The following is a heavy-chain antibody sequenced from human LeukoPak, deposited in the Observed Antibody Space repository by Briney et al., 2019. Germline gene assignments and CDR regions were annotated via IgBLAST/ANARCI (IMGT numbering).Heavy chain of an antibody. CDR2: INPSGGST. J-gene: IGHJ6*03. CDR1: GYTFTSYY. V-gene: IGHV1-46*01. D-gene: IGHD3-10*01. CDR3: ARRASVGRVRRGTMVRGVTSSDYYYYYMDV. Sequence: GASVKVSCKASGYTFTSYYMHWVRQAPGQGLEWMGIINPSGGSTSYAQKFQGRVTMTRDMSTSTVYMELSSLRSEDTAVYYCARRASVGRVRRGTMVRGVTSSDYYYYYMDVWGKGTTVTISS.